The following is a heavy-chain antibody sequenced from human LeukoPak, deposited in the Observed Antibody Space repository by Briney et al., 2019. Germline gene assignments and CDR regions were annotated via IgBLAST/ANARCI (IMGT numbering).Heavy chain of an antibody. CDR2: ISSSSSYT. J-gene: IGHJ4*02. Sequence: GGSLRLSCAAAGFTFSDYYMSWVRQAPGKGLEWVSYISSSSSYTNYADSVKGRFTISRDNAMNTLYLQMNSLRAEDTAVYYCASGGRYCSSTSCFDYWGQGTLVTVSS. V-gene: IGHV3-11*06. CDR3: ASGGRYCSSTSCFDY. CDR1: GFTFSDYY. D-gene: IGHD2-2*01.